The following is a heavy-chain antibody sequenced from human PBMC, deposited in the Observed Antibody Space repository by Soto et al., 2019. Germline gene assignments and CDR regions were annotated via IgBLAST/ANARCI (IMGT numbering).Heavy chain of an antibody. CDR2: MNPNRGNT. J-gene: IGHJ3*02. CDR1: GYTFTSYD. CDR3: AGGTVYSSSWYEGGNAFGI. Sequence: GASVKVSCKASGYTFTSYDINWVRQATGQGLEWMRWMNPNRGNTGYAQKFQGRVTMTRNTSISTAYMELSSLRSEDTAVYYCAGGTVYSSSWYEGGNAFGIWGQGTMVTVSS. D-gene: IGHD6-13*01. V-gene: IGHV1-8*01.